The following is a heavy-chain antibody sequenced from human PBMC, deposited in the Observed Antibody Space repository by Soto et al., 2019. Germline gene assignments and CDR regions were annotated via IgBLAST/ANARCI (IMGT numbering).Heavy chain of an antibody. CDR1: GFSVSATKY. Sequence: EVQLVESGGGLVQAGWSVRLSSVASGFSVSATKYMNWLSKAPDKGLEWVSVIYSGGTYYYADSVKGRFTISRHDSKNTLYLQMDSLRPEDTAVYFCAIANDRNAFDMWGQWTMVTVSS. CDR3: AIANDRNAFDM. V-gene: IGHV3-53*04. CDR2: IYSGGTY. J-gene: IGHJ3*02.